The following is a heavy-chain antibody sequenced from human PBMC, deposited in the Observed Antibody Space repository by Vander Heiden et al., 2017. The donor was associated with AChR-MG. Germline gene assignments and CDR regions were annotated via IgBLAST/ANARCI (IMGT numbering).Heavy chain of an antibody. D-gene: IGHD3-16*02. CDR1: GYTFNGYY. CDR3: ARDDYIWGSYRPRQYNWFDP. CDR2: INPNSGGT. Sequence: QVQLVQSGAEVKKPGASVKVSCKPSGYTFNGYYMPGGRQAPGQGLEWMGRINPNSGGTNYEQKFQGRVTMTRDTSISTAYMELSRLRSDDTAVYYCARDDYIWGSYRPRQYNWFDPWGQGTLVTVSS. J-gene: IGHJ5*02. V-gene: IGHV1-2*06.